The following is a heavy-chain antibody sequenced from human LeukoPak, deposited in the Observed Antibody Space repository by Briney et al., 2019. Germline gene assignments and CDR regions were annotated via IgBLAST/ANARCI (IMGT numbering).Heavy chain of an antibody. D-gene: IGHD3-10*01. J-gene: IGHJ4*02. CDR3: VVNPGFGELPPD. V-gene: IGHV3-48*01. Sequence: HPGGSLRLSCAASGFTFSSYSMNWVRQAPGKGLEWVSYISSSSSTIYYADSVKGRFTISRDNAKNSPYLQMNSLRAEDTAVYYCVVNPGFGELPPDWGQGTLVTVSS. CDR2: ISSSSSTI. CDR1: GFTFSSYS.